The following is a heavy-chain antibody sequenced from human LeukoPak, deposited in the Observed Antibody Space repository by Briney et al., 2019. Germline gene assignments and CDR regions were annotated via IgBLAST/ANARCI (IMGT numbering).Heavy chain of an antibody. CDR1: GGSFSGYY. CDR3: ARGVGGASGYYYYGMDV. D-gene: IGHD1-26*01. Sequence: SETLSLTCAVYGGSFSGYYWSWIRQPPGKGLEWIGEINHSGSTNYNPSLKSRVTISVDTSKNQFSPKLSSVTAADTAVYYCARGVGGASGYYYYGMDVWGQGTTVTVSS. J-gene: IGHJ6*02. V-gene: IGHV4-34*01. CDR2: INHSGST.